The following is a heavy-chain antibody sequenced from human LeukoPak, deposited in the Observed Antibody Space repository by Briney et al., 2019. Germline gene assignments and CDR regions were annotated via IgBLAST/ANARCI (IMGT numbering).Heavy chain of an antibody. D-gene: IGHD4-17*01. V-gene: IGHV3-23*01. J-gene: IGHJ4*02. CDR3: ARDDAVTTSSPFDY. Sequence: GSLRLSCAASGFTFNNYAMTWVRQAPGKGLEWVSVISSSGNSTYYADSVKGRFTISRDNSKNTLFLQMNSLRAEDTAVYYCARDDAVTTSSPFDYWGQGTLVTVSS. CDR1: GFTFNNYA. CDR2: ISSSGNST.